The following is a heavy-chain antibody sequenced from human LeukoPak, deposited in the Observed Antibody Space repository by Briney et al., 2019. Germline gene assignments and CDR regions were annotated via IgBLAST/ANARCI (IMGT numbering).Heavy chain of an antibody. CDR1: GGSISSYY. CDR2: IYNSGST. J-gene: IGHJ3*02. CDR3: ARALRLWGGNSGIAFDI. Sequence: SETLSLTCTVSGGSISSYYWSWLRQPPGKGLEWIGYIYNSGSTNYNHSLTSRVTISEDMSNNQFSLKLSSVTAADTAVYYCARALRLWGGNSGIAFDIWGQGTMVTVSS. D-gene: IGHD4-23*01. V-gene: IGHV4-59*01.